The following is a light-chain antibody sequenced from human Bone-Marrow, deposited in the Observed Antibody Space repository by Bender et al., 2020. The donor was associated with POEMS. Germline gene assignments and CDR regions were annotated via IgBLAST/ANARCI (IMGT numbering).Light chain of an antibody. CDR1: NSDADAYNY. V-gene: IGLV2-23*01. CDR3: CSYARSSTWV. CDR2: EGD. Sequence: QSALTQPASVSGSPGQSITISCAGTNSDADAYNYVSWYQQHPGEAPKVMIYEGDKRPSGVSNRFSGSKSGNTASLTISGLLAEDEADYYCCSYARSSTWVFGGGTKLTVL. J-gene: IGLJ3*02.